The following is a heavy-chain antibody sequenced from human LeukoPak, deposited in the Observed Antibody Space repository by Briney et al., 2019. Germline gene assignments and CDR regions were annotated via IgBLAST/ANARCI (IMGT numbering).Heavy chain of an antibody. D-gene: IGHD3-10*01. Sequence: PGGSLRLSCAASGFTFVDYGMSWVRQAPGKGLEWVSGINWNGGSTGYADSVNGRFTISRDNAKNPLYLQMNSLRAEDRALYYFSRKARSGVIPPWDYSYMKVGAKGPRSPSP. CDR1: GFTFVDYG. CDR2: INWNGGST. V-gene: IGHV3-20*04. J-gene: IGHJ6*03. CDR3: SRKARSGVIPPWDYSYMKV.